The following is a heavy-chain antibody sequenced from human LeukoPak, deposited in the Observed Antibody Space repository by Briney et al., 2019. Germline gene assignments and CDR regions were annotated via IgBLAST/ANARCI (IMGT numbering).Heavy chain of an antibody. CDR2: ISAYNGNT. CDR1: GDTFTSYG. V-gene: IGHV1-18*01. J-gene: IGHJ4*02. Sequence: ASVKVSCKASGDTFTSYGISWVRQAPGQGLEWMGWISAYNGNTNYAQKLQDRVTMTTDTSTSTAYMELRSLRSDDTAVYYCARVSRQGVGSSGWLNYWGQGTLVTVSS. D-gene: IGHD6-19*01. CDR3: ARVSRQGVGSSGWLNY.